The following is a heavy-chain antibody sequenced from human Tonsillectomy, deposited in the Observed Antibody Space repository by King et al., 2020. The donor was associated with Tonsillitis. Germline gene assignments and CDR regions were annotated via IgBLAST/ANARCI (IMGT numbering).Heavy chain of an antibody. CDR2: ISDSGTTT. V-gene: IGHV3-23*04. D-gene: IGHD3-9*01. J-gene: IGHJ4*02. CDR3: VTXXGCDW. CDR1: GFTFSSSA. Sequence: QLVESGGGLVQPGGSLRLSCAASGFTFSSSAMSWVRQAPGKGLEWVSGISDSGTTTYYXDSVKGRFTISRDNSKNTLYLQMNSLRADDTAVYYCVTXXGCDWXGXTTLVTX.